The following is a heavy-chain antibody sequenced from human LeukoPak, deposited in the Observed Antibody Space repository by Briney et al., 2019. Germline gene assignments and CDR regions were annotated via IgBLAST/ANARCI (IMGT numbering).Heavy chain of an antibody. CDR3: ATSWFGELLYPSSAFDY. CDR2: FDPEDGET. Sequence: ASVKVSCKVSGYTLTELSMHWVRQAPGKGLEWMGGFDPEDGETIYAQKFQGRVTMTENTSTDTAYMELSSLRSEDTAVYYCATSWFGELLYPSSAFDYWGQGTLVTVSS. CDR1: GYTLTELS. D-gene: IGHD3-10*01. J-gene: IGHJ4*02. V-gene: IGHV1-24*01.